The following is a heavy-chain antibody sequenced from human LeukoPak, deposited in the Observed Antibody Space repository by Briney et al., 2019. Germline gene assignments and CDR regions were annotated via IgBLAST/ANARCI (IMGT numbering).Heavy chain of an antibody. CDR3: ASSHDSSGND. CDR1: GVSFSSYW. D-gene: IGHD3-22*01. CDR2: IKYDGSHK. Sequence: GGSLRLSCVASGVSFSSYWMAWVRQAPGKGLEWVANIKYDGSHKYYVDSVKGRFTISRDNAKNSVYLQMNSLRVDDTAVYFCASSHDSSGNDWGQGTMVTVSS. V-gene: IGHV3-7*01. J-gene: IGHJ4*02.